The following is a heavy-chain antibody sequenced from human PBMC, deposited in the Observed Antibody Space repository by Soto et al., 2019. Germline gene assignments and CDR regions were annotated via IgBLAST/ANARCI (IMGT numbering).Heavy chain of an antibody. V-gene: IGHV3-33*01. J-gene: IGHJ4*02. CDR2: IWYDGSNK. D-gene: IGHD1-26*01. Sequence: QVQLVESGGGVVQPGRSLRLSCAASGFTFSSYGMHWVRQAPGKGLEWVAVIWYDGSNKYYADSVKGRFTISRDNSKNPLDLQMNSRSAEDTAVYYCARAHFSGSYYDYWGQGTLVTVSS. CDR1: GFTFSSYG. CDR3: ARAHFSGSYYDY.